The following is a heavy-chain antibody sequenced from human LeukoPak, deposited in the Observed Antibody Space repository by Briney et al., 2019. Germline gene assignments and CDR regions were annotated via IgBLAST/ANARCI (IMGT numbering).Heavy chain of an antibody. CDR3: AKDTSSGGSGWYDY. Sequence: GGSLRLSCTGSGFTFSTSGMNWVRQAPGRGLDWISYISSSSDTIVYADSVKGRFTSSRDNAKNSLYLQMNSLRAEDTALYYCAKDTSSGGSGWYDYWGQGTLVTVSS. D-gene: IGHD6-19*01. V-gene: IGHV3-48*04. J-gene: IGHJ4*02. CDR1: GFTFSTSG. CDR2: ISSSSDTI.